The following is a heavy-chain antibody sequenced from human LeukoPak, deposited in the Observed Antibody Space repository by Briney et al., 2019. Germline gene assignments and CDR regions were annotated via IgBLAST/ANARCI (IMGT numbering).Heavy chain of an antibody. J-gene: IGHJ4*02. Sequence: PGGSLRLSCAAPGFTFNTYAMSWVRQAPGKGLEWVSAISDSGGRTYYADSVKGRFTVSRDNSKNTLYLQLNSLRAEDTAVYYCAKRPPFDYWGQGTLVTVSS. CDR3: AKRPPFDY. D-gene: IGHD1-14*01. CDR2: ISDSGGRT. CDR1: GFTFNTYA. V-gene: IGHV3-23*01.